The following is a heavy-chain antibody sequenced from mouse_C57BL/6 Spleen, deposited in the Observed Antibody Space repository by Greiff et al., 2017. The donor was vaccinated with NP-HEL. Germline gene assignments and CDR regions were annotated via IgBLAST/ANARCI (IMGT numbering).Heavy chain of an antibody. CDR2: IWTGGST. V-gene: IGHV2-5*01. CDR1: GFSLTSYG. Sequence: QVQVKESGAGLVQPCQSLSLTCTASGFSLTSYGVHWVRQTPGKGLEWLGVIWTGGSTDYNAAFMSRLSITKDNSKSQVFFKMNSQQADDTAIYYCAKARGRDPYFDYWGKGTTLTASS. J-gene: IGHJ2*01. D-gene: IGHD3-3*01. CDR3: AKARGRDPYFDY.